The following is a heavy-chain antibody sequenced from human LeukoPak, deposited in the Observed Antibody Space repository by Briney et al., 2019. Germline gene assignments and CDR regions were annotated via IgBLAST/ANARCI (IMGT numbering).Heavy chain of an antibody. CDR3: ARGQDSSGWNWFDP. CDR2: FDPEDGET. CDR1: GYTLTELS. Sequence: ASVKVSCKVSGYTLTELSMHWVRQAPGKGLEWMGGFDPEDGETIYAQKFQGRVTMTRNTSISTAYMELSSLRSEDTAVYYCARGQDSSGWNWFDPWGQGTLVTVSS. J-gene: IGHJ5*02. V-gene: IGHV1-24*01. D-gene: IGHD6-19*01.